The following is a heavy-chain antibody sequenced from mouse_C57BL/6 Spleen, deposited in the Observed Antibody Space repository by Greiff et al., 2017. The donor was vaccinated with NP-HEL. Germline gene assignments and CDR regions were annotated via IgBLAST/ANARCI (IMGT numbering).Heavy chain of an antibody. CDR2: FDPSDSYT. V-gene: IGHV1-69*01. D-gene: IGHD1-1*01. Sequence: VQLQQPGAELVMPGASVKLSCKASGYTFTSSWMHWVKQRPGQGLAWIGEFDPSDSYTNYNQKFKGKSTLTVDKSASTAYMQLSSLTSEDSAVYYCARRAIDYGSSYSYAMDYWGQGTSVTVSS. J-gene: IGHJ4*01. CDR3: ARRAIDYGSSYSYAMDY. CDR1: GYTFTSSW.